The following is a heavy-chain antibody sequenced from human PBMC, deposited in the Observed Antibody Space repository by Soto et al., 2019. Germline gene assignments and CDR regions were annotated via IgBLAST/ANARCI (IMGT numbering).Heavy chain of an antibody. J-gene: IGHJ6*04. Sequence: QVQLQESGPGLVKPSETLSLTCTVSGASVSSGSYYWNWIRQPPGKGLEWIGYISYRGSTNYNPSLRRRLTIEVDTSKSRLSPMLSTVTAADPAVYYCARAHIVDTVSLEYYYYGMDVWGKGTTVTVSS. CDR1: GASVSSGSYY. CDR2: ISYRGST. V-gene: IGHV4-61*01. CDR3: ARAHIVDTVSLEYYYYGMDV. D-gene: IGHD5-12*01.